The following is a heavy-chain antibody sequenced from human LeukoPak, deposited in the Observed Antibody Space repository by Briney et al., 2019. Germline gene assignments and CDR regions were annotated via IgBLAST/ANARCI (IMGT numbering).Heavy chain of an antibody. J-gene: IGHJ6*02. D-gene: IGHD3-3*02. CDR1: GYTFTSYG. Sequence: GASVKVSCKASGYTFTSYGISWVRQAPGQGLEWMGWISAYNGNTNYAQKLQGRVTMTTDTSTSTAYMELRSLRSDDTAVYYCARSRRIFGLYGMDVWGQGTTVTVSS. CDR2: ISAYNGNT. V-gene: IGHV1-18*01. CDR3: ARSRRIFGLYGMDV.